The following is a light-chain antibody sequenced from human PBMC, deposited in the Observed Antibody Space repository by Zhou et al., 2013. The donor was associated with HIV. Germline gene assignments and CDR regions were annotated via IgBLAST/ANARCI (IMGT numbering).Light chain of an antibody. V-gene: IGKV3D-15*01. CDR1: QSISSGH. CDR3: QQYNNWPPWT. Sequence: EIVLTQSPGTLPLSPGERATLSCRASQSISSGHLAWYQQRLGQAPRLLISSASSRATGIPDRFSGSGSGTEFTLTISSLQSEDFAVYYCQQYNNWPPWTFGQGTKVEIK. CDR2: SAS. J-gene: IGKJ1*01.